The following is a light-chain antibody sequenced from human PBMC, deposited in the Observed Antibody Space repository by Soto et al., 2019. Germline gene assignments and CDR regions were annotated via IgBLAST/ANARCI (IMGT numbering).Light chain of an antibody. Sequence: EIVLTQSPGTLSLSTGDRATLSCRASQSVSSNFLAWYQQKPGQAPRLLIYGASIRATGIPDRFSGSGSGTDFTLTIRRLEPEDFAMYFCHHYGSSPRTFGQGTKVEIK. CDR1: QSVSSNF. V-gene: IGKV3-20*01. J-gene: IGKJ1*01. CDR2: GAS. CDR3: HHYGSSPRT.